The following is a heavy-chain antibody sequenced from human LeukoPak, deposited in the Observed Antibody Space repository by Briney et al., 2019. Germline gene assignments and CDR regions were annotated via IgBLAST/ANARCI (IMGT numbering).Heavy chain of an antibody. Sequence: GGSLRLSCAACGFIFSSYGMHWDRQAPGKGLEWVAVIWYDGSNKYYADSVKGRFTISRDNSKNTLYLQMNSLRAEDTAVYYCARAGGYYGSGSFPEYWGQGTLVTVSS. J-gene: IGHJ4*02. D-gene: IGHD3-10*01. CDR1: GFIFSSYG. V-gene: IGHV3-33*01. CDR3: ARAGGYYGSGSFPEY. CDR2: IWYDGSNK.